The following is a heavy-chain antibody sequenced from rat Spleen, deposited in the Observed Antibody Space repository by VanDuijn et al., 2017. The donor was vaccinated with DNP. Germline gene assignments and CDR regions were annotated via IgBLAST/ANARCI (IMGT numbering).Heavy chain of an antibody. D-gene: IGHD5-1*01. CDR3: ARIGGANWGYYFDY. V-gene: IGHV2-16*01. CDR1: GFSLTSYG. Sequence: QVQLKESGPGLVQPSQTLSLTCTVSGFSLTSYGVSWVRQPSGKGPEWMGKMWYDGDTAYNSAIKSRLSISRDTSKSQVFLKMNGLQTEDTAMYFCARIGGANWGYYFDYWGQVVMGTVSS. CDR2: MWYDGDT. J-gene: IGHJ2*01.